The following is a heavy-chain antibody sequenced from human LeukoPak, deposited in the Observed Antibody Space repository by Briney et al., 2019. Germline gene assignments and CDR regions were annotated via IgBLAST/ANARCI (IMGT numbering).Heavy chain of an antibody. V-gene: IGHV4-61*08. J-gene: IGHJ4*02. CDR3: ARAPLTPVMYDY. Sequence: PSETLSLTCTVSGGSISSGGYYWSWIRQPPGKGLEWIGYIYYGGSSSYNPSLKSRATISVDTTTSQLSLRLRSVTAADTAVYYCARAPLTPVMYDYWGQGTLVIVSS. D-gene: IGHD4-23*01. CDR1: GGSISSGGYY. CDR2: IYYGGSS.